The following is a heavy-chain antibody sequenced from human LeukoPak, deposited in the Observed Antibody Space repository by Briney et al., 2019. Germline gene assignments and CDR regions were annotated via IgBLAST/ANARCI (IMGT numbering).Heavy chain of an antibody. CDR1: GFTFSSYA. V-gene: IGHV3-30*04. Sequence: GGSLRLPCAASGFTFSSYAMHWARQAPGKGLEWVAVISYDGSNKYYADSVKGRFTISRDNSKNTLYLQMNSLRAEDTAVYYCARGGYSYGSVKDFDYWGQGTLVTVSS. CDR3: ARGGYSYGSVKDFDY. CDR2: ISYDGSNK. J-gene: IGHJ4*02. D-gene: IGHD5-18*01.